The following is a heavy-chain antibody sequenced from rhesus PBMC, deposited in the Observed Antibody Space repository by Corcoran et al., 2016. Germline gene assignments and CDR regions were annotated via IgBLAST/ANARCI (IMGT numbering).Heavy chain of an antibody. CDR3: ARNYGTFFDH. V-gene: IGHV4-173*01. CDR2: MAVSGDRN. Sequence: QLQLQESGPGLVQPSATLSLTCAVSGGSLSGNYCSWLSPPPGKGLEWLGRMAVSGDRNACNPSLKRRVTISTDTSKNQLSLNQNSVTAADTDVDFCARNYGTFFDHWGQGVLVTISS. CDR1: GGSLSGNY. J-gene: IGHJ4*01. D-gene: IGHD4-29*01.